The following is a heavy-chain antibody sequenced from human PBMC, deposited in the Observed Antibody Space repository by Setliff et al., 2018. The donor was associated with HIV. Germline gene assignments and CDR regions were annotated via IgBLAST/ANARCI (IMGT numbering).Heavy chain of an antibody. CDR2: IYISGST. V-gene: IGHV4-61*02. CDR1: GGSISSSSYY. CDR3: ARDDYGDGWFDP. Sequence: PSETLSLTCTVSGGSISSSSYYWSWIRQPAGKGLEWIGRIYISGSTNYNPSLKSRVTISVDTSKNQFSLKLSSVTAADTAVYYCARDDYGDGWFDPWGQGTLVTVSS. D-gene: IGHD4-17*01. J-gene: IGHJ5*02.